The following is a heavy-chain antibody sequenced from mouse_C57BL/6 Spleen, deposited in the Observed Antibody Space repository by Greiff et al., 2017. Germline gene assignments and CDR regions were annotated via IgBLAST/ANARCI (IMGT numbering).Heavy chain of an antibody. Sequence: EVQLVESGRGLVKPGGSLKLSCAASGFTFSSYAMAWVRQTPEKRLEWIATISDGGSYTNYQDNVKGRFTITRDNAKSNLYLQMSPLKSEDTAMYYCARDGGFAYWGQGTLVTVSA. CDR3: ARDGGFAY. CDR1: GFTFSSYA. CDR2: ISDGGSYT. V-gene: IGHV5-4*01. D-gene: IGHD1-1*02. J-gene: IGHJ3*01.